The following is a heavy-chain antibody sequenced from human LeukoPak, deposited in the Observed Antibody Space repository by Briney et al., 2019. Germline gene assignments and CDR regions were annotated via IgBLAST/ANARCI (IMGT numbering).Heavy chain of an antibody. V-gene: IGHV3-30*03. CDR3: AGSSLLSNFDY. CDR1: GFTFSSYG. CDR2: ISYDGSNK. Sequence: GRSLRLSCAASGFTFSSYGMHWVRQAPGKGLEWVAVISYDGSNKYYADSVKGRFTISRGNSKNTLYLQMNSLRAEDTAVYYCAGSSLLSNFDYWGQGTLVTVSS. J-gene: IGHJ4*02.